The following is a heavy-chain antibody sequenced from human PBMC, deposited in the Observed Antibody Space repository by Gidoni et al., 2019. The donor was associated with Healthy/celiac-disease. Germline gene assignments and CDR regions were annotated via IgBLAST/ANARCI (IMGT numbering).Heavy chain of an antibody. CDR2: IIPIFGTA. J-gene: IGHJ3*02. CDR1: GGTFSSYS. D-gene: IGHD3-22*01. V-gene: IGHV1-69*01. CDR3: ARGYYDSSGYYYDAFDI. Sequence: QVQLVQSGAEVQKPGSSVQVSCKASGGTFSSYSISWVRQAPGQGLDWMGGIIPIFGTANYAQKFQGRVTITADESTSTAYMELSSMRSEDTAVYYCARGYYDSSGYYYDAFDIWGQGTMVTVSS.